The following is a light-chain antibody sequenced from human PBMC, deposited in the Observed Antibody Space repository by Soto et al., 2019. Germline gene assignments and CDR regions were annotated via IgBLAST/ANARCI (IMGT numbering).Light chain of an antibody. Sequence: DIQMTQSPSTLSASVGDRVTITCRASQSISSWLAWYQQKPGKAPKLLIYDASSLESGVPSRFSGSGSGTEFTLTISSLQPDDFAAYYCQQYNSYPRTIGQGTKVDI. J-gene: IGKJ1*01. CDR3: QQYNSYPRT. CDR1: QSISSW. V-gene: IGKV1-5*01. CDR2: DAS.